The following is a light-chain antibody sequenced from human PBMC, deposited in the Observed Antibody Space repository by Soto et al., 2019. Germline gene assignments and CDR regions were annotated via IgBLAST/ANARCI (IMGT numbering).Light chain of an antibody. CDR2: DVS. Sequence: QSALTQPRSVSGSPGQSVTISCTGTSSDVGAYNYVSWFQQHPGKAPKLMMSDVSKRPSGVPDRFSGSKSGTTASLTISGLQAEDEADYYCCSYAGGYTHAVFGGGTKVTVL. CDR3: CSYAGGYTHAV. J-gene: IGLJ2*01. CDR1: SSDVGAYNY. V-gene: IGLV2-11*01.